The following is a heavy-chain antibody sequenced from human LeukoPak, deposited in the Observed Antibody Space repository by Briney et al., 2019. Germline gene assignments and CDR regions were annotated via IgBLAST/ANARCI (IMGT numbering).Heavy chain of an antibody. D-gene: IGHD2-15*01. CDR3: ARDVCSGGSCYSGTRKDY. J-gene: IGHJ4*02. CDR1: GYTFTGYH. Sequence: ASXKVSCKASGYTFTGYHIHWVRQAPGQGLEWMGWINPNSGGTNYAQKFQGRVTMTRDTSTSTAYMELSRLRSDDTAVYYCARDVCSGGSCYSGTRKDYWGQGTLVTVSS. CDR2: INPNSGGT. V-gene: IGHV1-2*02.